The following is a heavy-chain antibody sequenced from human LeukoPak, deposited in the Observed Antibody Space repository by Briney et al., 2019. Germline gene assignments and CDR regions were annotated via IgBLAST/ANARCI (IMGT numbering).Heavy chain of an antibody. CDR2: INTNTGNP. Sequence: ASVKVSCKASGYTFTSYTINWVRQAPGQGLEWMGWINTNTGNPTYAQGFTGRFVFSLDTSVSTAYLQISSLKAEDTAVYYCARDRFIVGATPGDYWGQGTLVTVSS. CDR3: ARDRFIVGATPGDY. V-gene: IGHV7-4-1*02. J-gene: IGHJ4*02. CDR1: GYTFTSYT. D-gene: IGHD1-26*01.